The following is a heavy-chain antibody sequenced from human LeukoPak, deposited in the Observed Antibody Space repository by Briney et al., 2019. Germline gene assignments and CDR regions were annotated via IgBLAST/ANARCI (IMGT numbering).Heavy chain of an antibody. CDR3: AKMRPEIVVVAEIDY. V-gene: IGHV3-23*01. CDR2: ISGTGIST. CDR1: GFTFSRYA. Sequence: PGGSLRLSYVASGFTFSRYAMSWVRQAPGKGLEWVSAISGTGISTYYADSVKGRFTISRDNSKNTLYLQMNSLRAEDTAVYYCAKMRPEIVVVAEIDYWGQGTLVTVSS. J-gene: IGHJ4*02. D-gene: IGHD2-15*01.